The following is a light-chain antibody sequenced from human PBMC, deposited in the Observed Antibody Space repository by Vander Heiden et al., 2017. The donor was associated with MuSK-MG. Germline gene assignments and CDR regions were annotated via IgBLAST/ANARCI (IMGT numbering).Light chain of an antibody. CDR1: NIGSNS. V-gene: IGLV3-21*02. J-gene: IGLJ2*01. Sequence: SYVLTQPPSVSLPPGLTTTVTCSGYNIGSNSVHWYQLLPGPAPVLVVFEDSGRPSWVPERFSGSSSGNTATLTIGRVEVGDEADYYCQVWDGNRDHEVFGRGTKLTVL. CDR2: EDS. CDR3: QVWDGNRDHEV.